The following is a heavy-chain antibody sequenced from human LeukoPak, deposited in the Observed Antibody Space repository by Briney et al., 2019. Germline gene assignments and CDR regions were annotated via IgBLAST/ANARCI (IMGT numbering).Heavy chain of an antibody. J-gene: IGHJ4*02. D-gene: IGHD3-3*01. Sequence: GASVKVTCKASGYTFTGYYMHWVRQAPGQGLEWMGRINPNSGGTNYAQKFQGRVTMTRDTSISTAYMELSRLRSDDTAVYYCLRFLEWLLEDWGQGTLVTVSS. CDR3: LRFLEWLLED. V-gene: IGHV1-2*06. CDR2: INPNSGGT. CDR1: GYTFTGYY.